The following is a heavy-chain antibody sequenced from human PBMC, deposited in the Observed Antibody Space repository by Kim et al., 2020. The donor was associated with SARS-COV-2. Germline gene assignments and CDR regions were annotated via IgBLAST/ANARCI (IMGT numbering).Heavy chain of an antibody. CDR1: GFTFSSYG. CDR2: ISYDGSNK. J-gene: IGHJ4*02. D-gene: IGHD3-9*01. CDR3: AKDLSPGLRYFDWLVDY. V-gene: IGHV3-30*18. Sequence: GGSLRLSCAASGFTFSSYGMHWVRQAPGKGLEWVAVISYDGSNKYYADSVKGRFTISRDNSKNTLFLQMNSLRAEDTAVFYCAKDLSPGLRYFDWLVDYWGQGTLVTVSS.